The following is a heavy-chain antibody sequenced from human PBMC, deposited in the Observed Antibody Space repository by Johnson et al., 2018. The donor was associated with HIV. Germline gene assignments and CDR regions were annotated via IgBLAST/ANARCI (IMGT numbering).Heavy chain of an antibody. CDR3: ASGASSSNSFDI. J-gene: IGHJ3*02. V-gene: IGHV3-7*05. CDR1: GFTFSRYW. CDR2: INQDGSEK. D-gene: IGHD6-6*01. Sequence: VQLVESGGGLVQPGGSLRLSCAASGFTFSRYWMNWVRQAPGKGLEWVANINQDGSEKYYVDSVKGRFTISRDNAKNSLYLQMNSLRVEDTGVYYCASGASSSNSFDIWGQGTMVTVSS.